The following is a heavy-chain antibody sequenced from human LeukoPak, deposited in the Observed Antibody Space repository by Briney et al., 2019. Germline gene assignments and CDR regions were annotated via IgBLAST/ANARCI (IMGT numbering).Heavy chain of an antibody. D-gene: IGHD3-16*01. V-gene: IGHV3-11*01. CDR2: ISSSGSTI. CDR3: AKDYAVGSIDY. Sequence: GSLRLSCAASGFTFSDYYMSWIRQAPGKGLEWVSYISSSGSTIYYADSVKGRFTISRDNSKNTVSLQMESLRAEDTALYYCAKDYAVGSIDYWGQGTLVTVSS. J-gene: IGHJ4*02. CDR1: GFTFSDYY.